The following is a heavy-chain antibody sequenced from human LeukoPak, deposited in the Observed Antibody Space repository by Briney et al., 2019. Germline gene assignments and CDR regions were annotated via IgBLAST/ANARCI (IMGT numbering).Heavy chain of an antibody. CDR2: ISAGGDNT. CDR1: GLTFNNYG. CDR3: AKDLAPPPPVGFDY. V-gene: IGHV3-23*01. D-gene: IGHD1-26*01. J-gene: IGHJ4*02. Sequence: GGSLRLSCVASGLTFNNYGMTWVRQAPGKGLEWVSTISAGGDNTYYGDSVKGRFTISRDNSKNTLSLQMNSLKAEDTAVYYCAKDLAPPPPVGFDYWGQGTPVTVSS.